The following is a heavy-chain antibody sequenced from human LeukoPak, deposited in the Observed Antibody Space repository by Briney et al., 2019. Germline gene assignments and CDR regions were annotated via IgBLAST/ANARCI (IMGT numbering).Heavy chain of an antibody. CDR3: ARDRGTMVRSLDTDV. D-gene: IGHD3-10*01. Sequence: PGGAPILSFAASGFTFSSYGMHWVRPAPGKGLEYVSAFSSNGGSTYYANSVKGRFTISRDNSKNTLYLQMGTLRAEHMAVYYCARDRGTMVRSLDTDVWGKGTTVTTSS. CDR1: GFTFSSYG. CDR2: FSSNGGST. J-gene: IGHJ6*03. V-gene: IGHV3-64*01.